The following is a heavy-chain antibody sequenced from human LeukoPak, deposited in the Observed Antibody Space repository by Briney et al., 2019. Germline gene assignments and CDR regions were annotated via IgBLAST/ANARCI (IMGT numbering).Heavy chain of an antibody. CDR1: GYTFTGYY. V-gene: IGHV1-2*02. CDR2: INPNSGGT. J-gene: IGHJ5*02. D-gene: IGHD3-10*01. CDR3: ARDPGYYGSGSYYKSGSHNWFDP. Sequence: VASVKVSCKASGYTFTGYYMHWVRQAPGQGLERMGWINPNSGGTNYAQKFQGRVTMTRDTSISTAYMELSRLRSDDTAVYYCARDPGYYGSGSYYKSGSHNWFDPWGQGTLVTVSS.